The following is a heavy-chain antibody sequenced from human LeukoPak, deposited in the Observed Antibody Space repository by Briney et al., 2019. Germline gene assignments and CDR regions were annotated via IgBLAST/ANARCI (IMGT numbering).Heavy chain of an antibody. J-gene: IGHJ6*04. CDR1: GYTFTSYD. D-gene: IGHD6-19*01. CDR2: MNPNSGNT. V-gene: IGHV1-8*01. Sequence: ASVKVSCKASGYTFTSYDINWVRQATGQGLEWMGWMNPNSGNTGYAQKFQGRVTMTRNTSISTAYMELSSLRSEDTAVYYCARDPRGWYLLDVWGKGTTVTVSS. CDR3: ARDPRGWYLLDV.